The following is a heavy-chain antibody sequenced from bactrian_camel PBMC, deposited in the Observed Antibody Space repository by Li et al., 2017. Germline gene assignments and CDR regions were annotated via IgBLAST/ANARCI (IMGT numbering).Heavy chain of an antibody. CDR2: IDGGGRT. Sequence: HVQLVESGGGSAQPGKSLRLSCATSGFTFSSNCVAWFRQAPGKEREFIANIDGGGRTTYADSVKGRFTIPKDNAKSMLYLQMNNLKPEDTAMYYCAADEEYGGLLLAYEYNYWGQGTQVTVS. CDR1: GFTFSSNC. V-gene: IGHV3S53*01. D-gene: IGHD6*01. CDR3: AADEEYGGLLLAYEYNY. J-gene: IGHJ4*01.